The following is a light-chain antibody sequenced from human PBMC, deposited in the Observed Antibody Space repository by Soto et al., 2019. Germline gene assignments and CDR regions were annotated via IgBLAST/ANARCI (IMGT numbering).Light chain of an antibody. V-gene: IGLV2-23*01. CDR3: CSHDCGSNYV. Sequence: QSALTQPASVSGSPGQSITISCTGTSSDVGSRNLVSWYQQYPGKAPKLIIFEASKRPSGVSNRFSGSKSGSTASLTISGLQAEDEADYYCCSHDCGSNYVFGTGTKVTVL. CDR1: SSDVGSRNL. CDR2: EAS. J-gene: IGLJ1*01.